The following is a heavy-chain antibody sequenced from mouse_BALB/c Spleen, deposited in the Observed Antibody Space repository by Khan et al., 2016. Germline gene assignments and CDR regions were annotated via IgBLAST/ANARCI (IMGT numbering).Heavy chain of an antibody. V-gene: IGHV10-1*02. CDR1: GFTFNTYA. Sequence: EVELVESGGGLVQPKGSLKLSCAASGFTFNTYAMDWVRQAPGKGLEWVARIRTKSNNLSTYYADSVKDRFTISRDDSQSMLYLQMNNLKNVETAMYCCVRQNLRLYFDVWGAGTTVTVSS. CDR2: IRTKSNNLST. CDR3: VRQNLRLYFDV. D-gene: IGHD1-1*01. J-gene: IGHJ1*01.